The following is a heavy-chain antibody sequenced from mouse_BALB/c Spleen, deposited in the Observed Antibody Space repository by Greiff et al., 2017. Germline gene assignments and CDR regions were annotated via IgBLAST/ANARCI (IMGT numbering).Heavy chain of an antibody. D-gene: IGHD1-1*01. J-gene: IGHJ4*01. CDR2: ISYDGSN. CDR1: GYSITSGYY. CDR3: ARGGGYYYGSSPYYYAMDY. V-gene: IGHV3-6*02. Sequence: ESGPGLVKPSQSLSLTCSVTGYSITSGYYWNWIRQFPGNKLEWMGYISYDGSNNYNPSLKNRISITRDTSKNQFFLKLNSVTTEDTATYYCARGGGYYYGSSPYYYAMDYWGQGTSVTVSS.